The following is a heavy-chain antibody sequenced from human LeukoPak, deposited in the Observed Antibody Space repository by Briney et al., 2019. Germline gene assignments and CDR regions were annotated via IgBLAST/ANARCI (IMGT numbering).Heavy chain of an antibody. CDR1: GYTFTGYY. CDR3: ASLPLTTVTEVYDYYYGMDV. J-gene: IGHJ6*02. Sequence: GASVKVSCKASGYTFTGYYMHWVRQAPGQGLEWMGWINPNSGGTNYAQKFQGRVTMTRDTSISTAYMELSRLRSDDTAVYYCASLPLTTVTEVYDYYYGMDVWGQGTTVTVSS. V-gene: IGHV1-2*02. D-gene: IGHD4-17*01. CDR2: INPNSGGT.